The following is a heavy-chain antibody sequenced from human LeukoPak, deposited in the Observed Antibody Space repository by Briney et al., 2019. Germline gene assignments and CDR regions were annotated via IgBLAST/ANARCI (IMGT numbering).Heavy chain of an antibody. D-gene: IGHD6-6*01. V-gene: IGHV5-51*01. Sequence: GAPLQISGQGAGSTFTSYWIGWVRPLPGKGLGWMGIIYPGDSDTRYSPSFQGQVTISADKSISTAYLQWSSLKASDTAMYYCARDGDSSSSFWYFDLWGRGTLVTVSS. CDR3: ARDGDSSSSFWYFDL. J-gene: IGHJ2*01. CDR2: IYPGDSDT. CDR1: GSTFTSYW.